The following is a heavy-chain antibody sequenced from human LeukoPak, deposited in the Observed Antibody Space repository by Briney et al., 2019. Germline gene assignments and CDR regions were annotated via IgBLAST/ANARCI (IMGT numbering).Heavy chain of an antibody. CDR1: GFTFSSYG. Sequence: GRSLRLSCAASGFTFSSYGMHWVRQAPGKGLEWVAVIWYDGSNKYYADSVKGRFTISRDNAKNSLYLQMNSLRAEDTAVYYCARDRPLDYDILTGYDDYWGQGTLVTVSS. V-gene: IGHV3-33*01. CDR3: ARDRPLDYDILTGYDDY. J-gene: IGHJ4*02. D-gene: IGHD3-9*01. CDR2: IWYDGSNK.